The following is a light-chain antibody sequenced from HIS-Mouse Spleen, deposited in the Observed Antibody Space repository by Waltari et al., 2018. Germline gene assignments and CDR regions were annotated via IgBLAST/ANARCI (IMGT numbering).Light chain of an antibody. CDR1: SSDVGSYNL. CDR2: EGS. J-gene: IGLJ3*02. Sequence: QSALTQPASVSGSPGQSITISCTGTSSDVGSYNLVSWYQQHPGKAPKLMIYEGSKRRSGASNRFAGSKSGNTASLTISGLQAEDEADYYCCSYAGSSTWVFGGGTKLTVL. V-gene: IGLV2-23*01. CDR3: CSYAGSSTWV.